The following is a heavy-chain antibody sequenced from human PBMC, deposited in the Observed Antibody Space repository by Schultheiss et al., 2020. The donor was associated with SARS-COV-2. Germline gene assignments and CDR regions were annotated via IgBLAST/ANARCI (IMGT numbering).Heavy chain of an antibody. CDR2: ISSSSSYI. CDR3: AKDPRIAAGGYYYYYMDV. J-gene: IGHJ6*03. Sequence: RGSLRLSCAASGFTFSDYYMSWIRQAPGKGLEWVSSISSSSSYIYYADSVKGRFTISRDNAKNSLYLQMNSLRAEDTAVYYCAKDPRIAAGGYYYYYMDVWGKGTTVTVSS. CDR1: GFTFSDYY. V-gene: IGHV3-11*01. D-gene: IGHD6-13*01.